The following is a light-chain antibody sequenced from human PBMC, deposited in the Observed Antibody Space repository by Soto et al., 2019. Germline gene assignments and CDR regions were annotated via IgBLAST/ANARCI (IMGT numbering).Light chain of an antibody. CDR3: CSYAGTYTWV. CDR2: DVY. V-gene: IGLV2-11*01. J-gene: IGLJ2*01. CDR1: SSDVGGYNY. Sequence: QSVLTQPRSVSGSPGQSVTISCTGTSSDVGGYNYVSWYQQYPGKAPKLMFYDVYKRPSGVPDRFSGSKSGNTASLTISGLQAEDEADYYCCSYAGTYTWVFGGGTKLTVL.